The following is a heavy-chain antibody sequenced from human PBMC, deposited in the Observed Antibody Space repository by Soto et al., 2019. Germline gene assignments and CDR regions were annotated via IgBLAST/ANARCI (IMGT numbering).Heavy chain of an antibody. CDR1: GFTFSNHY. Sequence: PGGSLRLSCAVSGFTFSNHYMDWVRQAPGKGLEWVARSRNRANSYSTEYAASVKGRFSISRDDSKNSLYLHMNSLKTEDTAVYYCARGSESKRDFDYWGQGTLVTSPQ. J-gene: IGHJ4*02. V-gene: IGHV3-72*01. CDR2: SRNRANSYST. CDR3: ARGSESKRDFDY.